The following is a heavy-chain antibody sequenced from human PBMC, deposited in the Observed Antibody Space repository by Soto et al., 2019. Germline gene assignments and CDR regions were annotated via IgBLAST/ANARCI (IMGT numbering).Heavy chain of an antibody. CDR3: AKDLTSI. Sequence: EVQLLESGGGLVQTGVSLRISCAASGFTFSTYSLTWFRQAPGKGLEWVSTISGSGGSTYYIDSVKGRFTISRDNSKNTLYLQMNSLRPEETAVYYCAKDLTSIWGQWTMVDVSS. CDR1: GFTFSTYS. CDR2: ISGSGGST. V-gene: IGHV3-23*01. D-gene: IGHD3-9*01. J-gene: IGHJ3*02.